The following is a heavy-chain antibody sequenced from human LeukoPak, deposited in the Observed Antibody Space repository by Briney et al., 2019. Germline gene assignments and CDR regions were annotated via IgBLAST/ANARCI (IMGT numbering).Heavy chain of an antibody. J-gene: IGHJ4*02. CDR2: IYRHGGT. V-gene: IGHV3-66*01. CDR1: GFTVSTNY. Sequence: GGSLRLSCAASGFTVSTNYVSWVRQAPGKGLEWVSVIYRHGGTAYADSVQGRFSISRDNSKNTVDLQMNSLRAEDTAVYYCARVFYSGSYYFDYWGQGTLVTVSS. CDR3: ARVFYSGSYYFDY. D-gene: IGHD1-26*01.